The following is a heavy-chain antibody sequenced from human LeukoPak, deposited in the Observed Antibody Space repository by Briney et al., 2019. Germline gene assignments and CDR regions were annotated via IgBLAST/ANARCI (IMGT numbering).Heavy chain of an antibody. CDR2: ISSSSSYI. Sequence: NSGGSLRLSCAASGFTFSSYSMNWVRQAPGKGLEWVSSISSSSSYIYYADSVKGRFTISRDDAKNSLYLQMNSLRAEDTAVYYCASPTLYYYDSSGYYYGYWGQGTLVTVSS. CDR3: ASPTLYYYDSSGYYYGY. V-gene: IGHV3-21*01. J-gene: IGHJ4*02. CDR1: GFTFSSYS. D-gene: IGHD3-22*01.